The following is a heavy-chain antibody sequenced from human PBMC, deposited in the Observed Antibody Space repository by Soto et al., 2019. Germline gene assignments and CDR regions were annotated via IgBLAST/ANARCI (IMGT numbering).Heavy chain of an antibody. J-gene: IGHJ4*02. V-gene: IGHV3-21*01. D-gene: IGHD2-8*01. CDR1: GFTFNTFN. Sequence: EVRLEESGGGLVQPGGSLRLSCAASGFTFNTFNMNWVRQAPGKGLEWVSSITNNEYTSYADPVKGRFTISRDNAKKSLYLQINTLRAEDTAVYYCTLYAALLFDFWGQGALVTVSS. CDR2: ITNNEYT. CDR3: TLYAALLFDF.